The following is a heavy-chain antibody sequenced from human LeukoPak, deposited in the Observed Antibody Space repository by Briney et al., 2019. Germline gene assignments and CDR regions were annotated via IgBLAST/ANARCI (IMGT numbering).Heavy chain of an antibody. CDR2: ISGNGGST. Sequence: GGSLRLSCAASGFTSSSYAMSWVRQAPGKGLEWVSVISGNGGSTYYADSVKGRLTISRDNSKNTLYLQMNSLRAEDTAVYYCAKDLRPGYSYGQYFDYWGQGILVTVTS. D-gene: IGHD5-18*01. V-gene: IGHV3-23*01. J-gene: IGHJ4*02. CDR1: GFTSSSYA. CDR3: AKDLRPGYSYGQYFDY.